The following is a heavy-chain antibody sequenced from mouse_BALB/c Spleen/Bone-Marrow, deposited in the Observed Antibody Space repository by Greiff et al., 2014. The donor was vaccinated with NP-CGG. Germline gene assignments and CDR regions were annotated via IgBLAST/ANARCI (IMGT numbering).Heavy chain of an antibody. CDR2: INPNNDGT. J-gene: IGHJ4*01. V-gene: IGHV1S81*02. CDR1: GYTFTSYY. D-gene: IGHD2-3*01. CDR3: ARAAYDPYAMDY. Sequence: VQLQQSGAELVKPGASVKLSCKASGYTFTSYYMYWVKQRPGRGLEWIGEINPNNDGTNFNEKFKSKATLTVDKSPSTAYMQLSSLTSEDSAVYYCARAAYDPYAMDYWGQGTSVTVSS.